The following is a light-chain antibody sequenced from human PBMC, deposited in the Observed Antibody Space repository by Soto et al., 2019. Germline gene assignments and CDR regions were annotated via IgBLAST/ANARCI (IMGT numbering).Light chain of an antibody. CDR1: SGSIASNF. Sequence: NFMLAQPHSVSESPGKTVNISCTRSSGSIASNFVQWYQQRPGSAPNTVIFEDDQRATGVPARFSGSIDRSSNSASLTISGLEAEDEADYYCQSNDGSNHWMFGGGTKLTVL. V-gene: IGLV6-57*04. CDR3: QSNDGSNHWM. J-gene: IGLJ3*02. CDR2: EDD.